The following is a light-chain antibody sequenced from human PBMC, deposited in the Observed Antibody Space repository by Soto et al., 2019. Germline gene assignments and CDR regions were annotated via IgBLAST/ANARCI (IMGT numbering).Light chain of an antibody. CDR3: QSYDSSLSSYV. J-gene: IGLJ1*01. Sequence: QSALTQPPSVSGAPGQRVSISCTGSTCNIGAGYHVHWYQQFPGTAPKLLMYDNTNRPSGVPDRFSGSKSGTSASLAITGLQAEDEADYYCQSYDSSLSSYVFGTGTKVTVL. CDR1: TCNIGAGYH. CDR2: DNT. V-gene: IGLV1-40*01.